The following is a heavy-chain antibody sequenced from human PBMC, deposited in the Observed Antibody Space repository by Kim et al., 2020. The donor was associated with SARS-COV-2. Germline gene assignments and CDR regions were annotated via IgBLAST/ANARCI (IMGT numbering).Heavy chain of an antibody. Sequence: GGSLRLSCAASEFTFSIYSMNWVRQAPEKGLEWVSYISSSSSTIYYADSVKGRFTISRDNAKNSLYLQMNSLRAEDTAVYYCAREDGNEQEDAFDIWGQGTMVTVSS. V-gene: IGHV3-48*04. J-gene: IGHJ3*02. CDR2: ISSSSSTI. CDR3: AREDGNEQEDAFDI. D-gene: IGHD1-1*01. CDR1: EFTFSIYS.